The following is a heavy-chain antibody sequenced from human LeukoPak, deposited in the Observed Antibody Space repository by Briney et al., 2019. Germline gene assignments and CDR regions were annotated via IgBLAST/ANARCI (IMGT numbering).Heavy chain of an antibody. CDR3: AKDLRYFAGGYFDY. J-gene: IGHJ4*02. Sequence: ASVKVSCKASGYTFTGYYMHWVRQAPGQGLEWMGWINPNSGGTNYAQKFQGRVTMTRDTSISTAYMELSRLRSDDTAVYYCAKDLRYFAGGYFDYWGQGTLVTVSS. V-gene: IGHV1-2*02. CDR1: GYTFTGYY. CDR2: INPNSGGT. D-gene: IGHD3-9*01.